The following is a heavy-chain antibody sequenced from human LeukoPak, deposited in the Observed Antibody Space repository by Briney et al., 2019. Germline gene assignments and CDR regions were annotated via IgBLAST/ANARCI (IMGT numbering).Heavy chain of an antibody. J-gene: IGHJ4*02. V-gene: IGHV3-7*01. D-gene: IGHD4-17*01. CDR3: ARGHTAVTRHFDF. Sequence: GGSLRLSCAASGFTFISYWMSWVRQAPGKGLEWVANIKQDGSEKYYVGSVKGRFTISRDNAKNSLYLQMNSLRTEDTAVYYCARGHTAVTRHFDFWGQGTLVTVSS. CDR2: IKQDGSEK. CDR1: GFTFISYW.